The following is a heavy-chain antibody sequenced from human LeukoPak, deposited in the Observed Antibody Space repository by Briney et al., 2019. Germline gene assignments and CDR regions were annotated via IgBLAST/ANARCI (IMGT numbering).Heavy chain of an antibody. CDR1: GGSFSGYY. Sequence: SETLSLTCAVYGGSFSGYYWSWIRQPPGKGLEWIGEINHSGSTNYNPSLKSRVTISVDTSKNQFSLKLSSVTAADTAVYYCAKHYGRSYYWGQGTLVTVSS. CDR2: INHSGST. D-gene: IGHD4-17*01. V-gene: IGHV4-34*01. J-gene: IGHJ4*02. CDR3: AKHYGRSYY.